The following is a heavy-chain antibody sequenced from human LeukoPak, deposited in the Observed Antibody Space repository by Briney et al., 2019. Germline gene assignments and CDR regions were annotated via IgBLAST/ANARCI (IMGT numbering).Heavy chain of an antibody. CDR1: GYTFTSYG. CDR2: ISAYNGNT. CDR3: ARFMNDFWSGRNPYYFDY. J-gene: IGHJ4*02. Sequence: ASVKVSCKASGYTFTSYGISWVRQAPGQGLEWMGWISAYNGNTNYAQKLQGRVTMTTDTSTSTAYMELRSLRSDDTAVYYCARFMNDFWSGRNPYYFDYWGQGTLVTVSS. V-gene: IGHV1-18*01. D-gene: IGHD3-3*01.